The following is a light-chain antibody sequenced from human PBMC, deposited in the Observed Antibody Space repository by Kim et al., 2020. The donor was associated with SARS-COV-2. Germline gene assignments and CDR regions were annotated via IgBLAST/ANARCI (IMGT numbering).Light chain of an antibody. J-gene: IGLJ3*02. Sequence: QSALTQPASVSGSPGQSITISCTGTSSDVGAYNYVSWYQQHPGKVPKLMISDVSKRPSGVSNRFSGSKSGNTASLTISGLQAEDEADYYCSSYATSSSWVFGGGTQLTVL. CDR3: SSYATSSSWV. V-gene: IGLV2-14*03. CDR2: DVS. CDR1: SSDVGAYNY.